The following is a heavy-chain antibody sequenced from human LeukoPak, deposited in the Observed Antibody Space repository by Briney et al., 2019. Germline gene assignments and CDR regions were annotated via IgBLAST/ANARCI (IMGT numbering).Heavy chain of an antibody. CDR3: AGDQRVGATSRVDY. J-gene: IGHJ4*02. CDR2: ICAYNGNT. Sequence: ASVTLSCKASGYTFTSYGISWVRQPPGQGLEWVGWICAYNGNTNYAQKLQGRVTITTDTSTSTAYMELRSLRSDDTAVYYCAGDQRVGATSRVDYWGQGTLVTVSS. D-gene: IGHD1-26*01. V-gene: IGHV1-18*01. CDR1: GYTFTSYG.